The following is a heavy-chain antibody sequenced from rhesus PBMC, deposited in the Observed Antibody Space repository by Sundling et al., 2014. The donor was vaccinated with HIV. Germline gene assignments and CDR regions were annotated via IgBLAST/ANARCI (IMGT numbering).Heavy chain of an antibody. CDR3: ARHGSVLYKNYYGLDS. CDR2: IYGSSTST. D-gene: IGHD2-21*01. V-gene: IGHV4S10*01. Sequence: QVQLQESGPGLVKPSETLSLTCAVSGGSISDSYSWSWIRQPPGKGLEWIGYIYGSSTSTNYNPSLKSRVTISKDTSKNQFSLKLSFVTAADTAVYYCARHGSVLYKNYYGLDSWGQGVVVTVSS. J-gene: IGHJ6*01. CDR1: GGSISDSYS.